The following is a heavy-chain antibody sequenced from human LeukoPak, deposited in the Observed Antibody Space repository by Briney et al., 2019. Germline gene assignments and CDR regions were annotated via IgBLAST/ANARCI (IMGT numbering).Heavy chain of an antibody. J-gene: IGHJ6*02. V-gene: IGHV3-7*01. D-gene: IGHD3-16*01. CDR3: ARDGGIIRFGGQDV. CDR2: MNRDGSEK. CDR1: GFTFSDYW. Sequence: GGSLRLSCAASGFTFSDYWLSWVRQAPGKGPEWVANMNRDGSEKNYVDSMKGRITISRDNAKNSLYLQMNSLRVEDTAVYYCARDGGIIRFGGQDVWGQGSTVTVS.